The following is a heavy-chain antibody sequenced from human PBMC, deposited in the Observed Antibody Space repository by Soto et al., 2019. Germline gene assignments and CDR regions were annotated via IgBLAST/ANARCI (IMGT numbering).Heavy chain of an antibody. Sequence: GESLKISCKGSGYSFTSYWISWVRQMPGQGLEWMGRIDPGDSYTNYSPSFQGHVTISADKSISTAYLQWSSLKASDTAMYYCARERFCSGGSCPWVYPYYYYGMDVWGQGTTVTVSS. J-gene: IGHJ6*02. CDR3: ARERFCSGGSCPWVYPYYYYGMDV. D-gene: IGHD2-15*01. V-gene: IGHV5-10-1*01. CDR2: IDPGDSYT. CDR1: GYSFTSYW.